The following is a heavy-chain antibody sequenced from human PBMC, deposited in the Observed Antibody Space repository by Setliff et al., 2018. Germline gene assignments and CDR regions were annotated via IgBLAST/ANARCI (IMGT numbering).Heavy chain of an antibody. D-gene: IGHD3-3*01. CDR2: IYYSGST. CDR3: ARDKSEGYNFWSGYLGGGLMDV. V-gene: IGHV4-39*07. J-gene: IGHJ6*02. Sequence: SETLSLTCTVSGGSISSSSYYWGWIRQPPGKGLEWIGSIYYSGSTYYNPSLKSRVTISVDTSKNQFSLKLSSVTAADTAVYYCARDKSEGYNFWSGYLGGGLMDVWGQGTTVTVSS. CDR1: GGSISSSSYY.